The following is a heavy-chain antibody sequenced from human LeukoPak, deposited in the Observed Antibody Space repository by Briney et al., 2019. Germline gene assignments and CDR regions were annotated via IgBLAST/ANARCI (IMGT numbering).Heavy chain of an antibody. CDR1: GFTFDDYT. D-gene: IGHD3-22*01. J-gene: IGHJ4*02. V-gene: IGHV3-9*01. CDR2: ISWNSGSR. Sequence: PGRSLRLSCAASGFTFDDYTMHWVRQAPGKGLEWVSGISWNSGSRGYADSVKGRFTISRDNSKNTLYLQMNSLRAEDTAVYYCAKGIHYGSSGSSPFFDYWGQGTLVTVSS. CDR3: AKGIHYGSSGSSPFFDY.